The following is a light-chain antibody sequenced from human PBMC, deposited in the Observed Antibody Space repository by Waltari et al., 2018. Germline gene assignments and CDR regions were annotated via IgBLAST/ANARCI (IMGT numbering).Light chain of an antibody. CDR1: QSVSRA. J-gene: IGKJ1*01. CDR2: GAA. V-gene: IGKV3-20*01. CDR3: QHYVRLPAT. Sequence: EIVLTQSPGILSLSPGERATLSCRASQSVSRALAWYQQKPGQAPRLLIYGAANRATGIPDRVSGGGSGTDFSLTISRLEPEDFAVYYCQHYVRLPATFGQGTKVEIK.